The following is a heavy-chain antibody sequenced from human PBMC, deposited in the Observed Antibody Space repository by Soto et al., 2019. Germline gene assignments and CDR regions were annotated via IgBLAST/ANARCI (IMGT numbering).Heavy chain of an antibody. CDR3: ARQSAFDI. Sequence: PGESLKISCKGSGYNITTYWIAWVRQMPGKGLEWMGIIYPGDSDTRYSPSFQGQVTISVDKSISTAYLQWSSLKASDTAMYYCARQSAFDIWGQGTMVTVSS. CDR2: IYPGDSDT. V-gene: IGHV5-51*01. CDR1: GYNITTYW. J-gene: IGHJ3*02.